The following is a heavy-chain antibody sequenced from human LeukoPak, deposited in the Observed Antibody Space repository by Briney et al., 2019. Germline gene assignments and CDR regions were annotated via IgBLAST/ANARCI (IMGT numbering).Heavy chain of an antibody. CDR3: ARVQWDSSGFYPNRYFDS. V-gene: IGHV1-18*01. CDR1: GYTFASYG. CDR2: ISGNNGNT. Sequence: GASVKVSCETSGYTFASYGITWVRQAPGQGLEWMGWISGNNGNTDYAQQLQGRVTMTTDTSTGTAYMELRSLRFDDTAVYYCARVQWDSSGFYPNRYFDSWGQGTLVTVSS. J-gene: IGHJ4*02. D-gene: IGHD3-22*01.